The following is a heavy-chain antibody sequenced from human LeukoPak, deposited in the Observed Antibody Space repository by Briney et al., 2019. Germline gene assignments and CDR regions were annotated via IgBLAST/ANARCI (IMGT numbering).Heavy chain of an antibody. V-gene: IGHV3-66*01. Sequence: GGSLSLSCAASGFTVRTNYMSWVRQAPGRGLEWVSVYYSCGTTYYADSVKGRFNISRDNSKFTLYVQSDSLRAEHTGVYHCWRGWGVAGHDYWGQGTLVNVSS. CDR1: GFTVRTNY. J-gene: IGHJ4*02. D-gene: IGHD3-16*01. CDR3: WRGWGVAGHDY. CDR2: YYSCGTT.